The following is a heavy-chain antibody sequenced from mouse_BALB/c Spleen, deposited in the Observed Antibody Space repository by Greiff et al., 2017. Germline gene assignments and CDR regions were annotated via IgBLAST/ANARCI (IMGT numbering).Heavy chain of an antibody. CDR3: AIFTRGY. Sequence: VQLVESGAELVRPGTSVKVSCKASGYAFTNYLIEWVKQRPGQGLEWIGVINPGSGGTNYNEKFKGKATLTADKSSSTAYMQLSSLTSDDSAVYFCAIFTRGYWGQGTTLTVSS. CDR2: INPGSGGT. V-gene: IGHV1-54*01. CDR1: GYAFTNYL. J-gene: IGHJ2*01.